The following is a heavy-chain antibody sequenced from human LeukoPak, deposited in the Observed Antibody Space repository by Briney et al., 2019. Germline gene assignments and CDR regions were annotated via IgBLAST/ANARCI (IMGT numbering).Heavy chain of an antibody. D-gene: IGHD6-13*01. Sequence: GGSLRLSCAASGVTVSSNYMTWVRQAPGKGLEYVSVIYSGGGTYYADSVKGRFTISRDNAKNSLYLQMDSLRAEDTAVYYCARISIAAAGDFDYWGQGTLVTVSS. J-gene: IGHJ4*02. CDR3: ARISIAAAGDFDY. CDR2: IYSGGGT. V-gene: IGHV3-66*01. CDR1: GVTVSSNY.